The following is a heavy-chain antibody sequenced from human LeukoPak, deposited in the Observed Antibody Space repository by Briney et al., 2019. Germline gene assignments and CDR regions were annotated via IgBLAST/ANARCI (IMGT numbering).Heavy chain of an antibody. CDR1: GYALSSYG. D-gene: IGHD3-3*01. CDR2: ISGYNYKT. Sequence: ASVTVSCKAFGYALSSYGISWLRQAPGQGLEWIGWISGYNYKTKYAQTFQGRVAMTIDTSTKTVSMELRILRSDDTAVYYCARDHEGSPFWRDAFDIWGQGTMVTVSS. V-gene: IGHV1-18*04. J-gene: IGHJ3*02. CDR3: ARDHEGSPFWRDAFDI.